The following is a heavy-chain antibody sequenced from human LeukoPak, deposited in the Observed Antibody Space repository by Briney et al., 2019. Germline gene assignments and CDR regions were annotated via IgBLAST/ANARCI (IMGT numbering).Heavy chain of an antibody. CDR3: AKGRIGLTNPTFDY. D-gene: IGHD3-9*01. CDR1: GFTFDDYA. Sequence: PGRSLRLSCAASGFTFDDYAMHWVRQAPGKGLEWVSGISWNSGSIGYADSVKGRFTIFRDNAKNSLYPQMNSLRAEDTALYYCAKGRIGLTNPTFDYWGQGTLVTVSS. CDR2: ISWNSGSI. V-gene: IGHV3-9*01. J-gene: IGHJ4*02.